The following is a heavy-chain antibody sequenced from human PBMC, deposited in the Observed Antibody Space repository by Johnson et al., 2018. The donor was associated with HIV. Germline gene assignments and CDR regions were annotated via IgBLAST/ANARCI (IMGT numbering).Heavy chain of an antibody. J-gene: IGHJ3*02. Sequence: SLRLSCAASGFIVSSNYMSWVRQAPGKGLEWVSVLYSGGSTYYADSVKGRFSISRDNARNSMYLQINSLRAEDTALYYCARSHRYGTMMATIRPFDIWGQGTMVTGSS. CDR3: ARSHRYGTMMATIRPFDI. CDR1: GFIVSSNY. D-gene: IGHD5-12*01. V-gene: IGHV3-66*01. CDR2: LYSGGST.